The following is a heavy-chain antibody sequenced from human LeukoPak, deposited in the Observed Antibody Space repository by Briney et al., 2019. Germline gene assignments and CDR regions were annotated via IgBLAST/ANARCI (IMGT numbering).Heavy chain of an antibody. CDR3: ARISTFGGVIVFDY. CDR2: IYYSGST. V-gene: IGHV4-30-4*01. Sequence: SGTLSLTCTVSGGSISSGDYYWSWIRQPPGKGLEWIGYIYYSGSTYYNPSLKSRVTISVDTSKNQFSLKLSSVTAADTAVYYCARISTFGGVIVFDYWGQGTLVTVSS. J-gene: IGHJ4*02. CDR1: GGSISSGDYY. D-gene: IGHD3-16*02.